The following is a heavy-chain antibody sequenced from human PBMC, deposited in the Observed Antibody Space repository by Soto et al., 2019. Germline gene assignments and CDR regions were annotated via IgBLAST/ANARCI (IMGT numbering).Heavy chain of an antibody. V-gene: IGHV1-8*01. Sequence: ASVKVSCKASGYTFTSYDINWVLQATGQGFEYLGWMNPNSGNTGYVKKFQGRVTMTRDTPMSTAYMELSSLRSEDTAVYHCARGIKYGDSSRWFDAWGPGTLVTVSS. D-gene: IGHD4-17*01. CDR3: ARGIKYGDSSRWFDA. CDR2: MNPNSGNT. J-gene: IGHJ5*02. CDR1: GYTFTSYD.